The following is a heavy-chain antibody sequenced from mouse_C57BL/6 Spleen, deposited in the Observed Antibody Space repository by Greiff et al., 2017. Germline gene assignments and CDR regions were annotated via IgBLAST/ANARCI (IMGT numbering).Heavy chain of an antibody. V-gene: IGHV1-55*01. J-gene: IGHJ1*03. CDR3: AREGVDWYFDV. CDR1: GYTFTSYW. CDR2: IYPGSGST. Sequence: QVQLQQSGAELVKPGASVKMSCKASGYTFTSYWITWVKQRPGQGLEWIGDIYPGSGSTTYNEKFKSKATLTVDKSSSTAYMQLSSLTSEDSAVYYCAREGVDWYFDVWGTGTTVTVSS.